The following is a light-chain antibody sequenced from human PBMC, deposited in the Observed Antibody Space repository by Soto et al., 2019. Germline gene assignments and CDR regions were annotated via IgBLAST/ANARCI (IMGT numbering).Light chain of an antibody. V-gene: IGLV4-69*01. CDR2: VNSDGSH. J-gene: IGLJ3*02. CDR3: QTWGTGTWV. CDR1: SGHSSYA. Sequence: QLVLTQSPTASATLGASVKLTCTLSSGHSSYAIAWHQKQPDKSPRYLMKVNSDGSHTKGDGIPDRFSGSTSGAERYLTISSLQSEDEADYYCQTWGTGTWVFGGGTKVTVL.